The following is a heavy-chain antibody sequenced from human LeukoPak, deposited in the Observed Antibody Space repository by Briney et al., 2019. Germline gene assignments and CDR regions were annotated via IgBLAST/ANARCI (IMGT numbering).Heavy chain of an antibody. Sequence: PSETLSLTCTVSGGSISSYYWSWIRQPAAKGLEWIGRIYTSGSTNYNPSLKSRVTMSVDTSKNQFSLKLSSVTAADTAVYYCVREELIAAAGTFDYWGQGTLVTVSS. CDR1: GGSISSYY. CDR2: IYTSGST. J-gene: IGHJ4*02. CDR3: VREELIAAAGTFDY. D-gene: IGHD6-13*01. V-gene: IGHV4-4*07.